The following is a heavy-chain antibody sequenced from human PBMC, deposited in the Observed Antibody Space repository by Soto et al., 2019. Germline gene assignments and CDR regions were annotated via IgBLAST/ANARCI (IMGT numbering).Heavy chain of an antibody. D-gene: IGHD3-22*01. J-gene: IGHJ3*02. CDR2: IYYSGST. V-gene: IGHV4-59*01. CDR3: ARDLPNTYYYDSSGYYHGAFDI. CDR1: GGSISSYY. Sequence: PSETLSLTCTVSGGSISSYYWSWIRQPPGKGLEWIGYIYYSGSTNYNPSLKSRVTISVDTSKNQFSLKLSSVTAADTAVYYCARDLPNTYYYDSSGYYHGAFDIWGQGTMVTVSS.